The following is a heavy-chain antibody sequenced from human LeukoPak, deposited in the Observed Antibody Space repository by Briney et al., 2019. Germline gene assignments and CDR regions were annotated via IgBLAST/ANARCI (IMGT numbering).Heavy chain of an antibody. D-gene: IGHD6-13*01. J-gene: IGHJ4*02. V-gene: IGHV3-66*01. Sequence: GGSLRLSCVVSGFTVSSNFMSWVRQAPGKGLEWVSLIYSGGTTNYADSVKGRFAISRDISKNTLFLQMNSLRAEDTAVYYCARVGYINSWYSSPPLDYWGQGTLVTVSS. CDR2: IYSGGTT. CDR3: ARVGYINSWYSSPPLDY. CDR1: GFTVSSNF.